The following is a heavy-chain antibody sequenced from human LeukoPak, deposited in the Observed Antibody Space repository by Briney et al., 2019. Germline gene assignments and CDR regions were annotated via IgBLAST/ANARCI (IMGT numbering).Heavy chain of an antibody. Sequence: SETLSLTCAVYGGSFSGYYWSWIRQPPGKGLEWIGEINHSGSTNYNSALKSRVTISVDTSKNQFSLKLNSVTAADTAVYYCAREDCSGGSCSSFDYWGQGNLVTVSS. CDR2: INHSGST. CDR3: AREDCSGGSCSSFDY. V-gene: IGHV4-34*01. J-gene: IGHJ4*02. D-gene: IGHD2-15*01. CDR1: GGSFSGYY.